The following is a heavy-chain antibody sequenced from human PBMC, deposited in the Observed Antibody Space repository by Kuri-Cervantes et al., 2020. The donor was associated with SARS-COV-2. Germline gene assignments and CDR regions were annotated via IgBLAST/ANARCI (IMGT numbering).Heavy chain of an antibody. CDR1: GFSLSNARMG. D-gene: IGHD1-26*01. CDR2: IYYTGTT. Sequence: SGPTLVKPTETLTLTCTVSGFSLSNARMGVSWIRQPPGKGLEWIGTIYYTGTTYYKPSLKSRLTISVDTSKNQFSLKLSSVTAADTAVYYCARHQGVRWELPPYYYYYYMDVWGKGTTVTVSS. J-gene: IGHJ6*03. V-gene: IGHV4-39*01. CDR3: ARHQGVRWELPPYYYYYYMDV.